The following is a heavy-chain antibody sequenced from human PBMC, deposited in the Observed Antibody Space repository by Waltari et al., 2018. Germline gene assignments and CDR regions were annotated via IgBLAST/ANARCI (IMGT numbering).Heavy chain of an antibody. D-gene: IGHD3-22*01. CDR1: GFTFSSYW. V-gene: IGHV3-7*01. Sequence: EVQLVESGGGLVQPGGSLRLSCAASGFTFSSYWMSWVRQAPGKGLEWVANIKQDGSEKYNVDSVKGRFTISRDNAKNSLYLQMNSLRAEDTAVYYCARDWYDSSGYYGYWGQGTLVTVSS. CDR3: ARDWYDSSGYYGY. J-gene: IGHJ4*02. CDR2: IKQDGSEK.